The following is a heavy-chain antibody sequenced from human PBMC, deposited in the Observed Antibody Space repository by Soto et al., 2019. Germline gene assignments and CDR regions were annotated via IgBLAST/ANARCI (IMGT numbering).Heavy chain of an antibody. V-gene: IGHV1-69*01. CDR1: GGTFTSDA. D-gene: IGHD6-19*01. CDR2: IIPIFGTT. J-gene: IGHJ6*02. Sequence: QVQLVQSGAEVKKPGSSVKVSCKASGGTFTSDAISWVRQAPGQGLEWMGGIIPIFGTTNYAQKFQGRVTITAAESTSTVYMELSSLRSDDTAVYYCASRASSGWYYYYDMDFCGQGTTVTVSS. CDR3: ASRASSGWYYYYDMDF.